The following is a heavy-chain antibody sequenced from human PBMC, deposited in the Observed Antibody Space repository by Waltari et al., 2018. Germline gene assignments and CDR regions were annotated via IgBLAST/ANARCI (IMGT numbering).Heavy chain of an antibody. CDR3: ARDQAGVRGFDP. CDR2: IYSGGST. D-gene: IGHD1-1*01. V-gene: IGHV3-23*03. J-gene: IGHJ5*02. Sequence: EVQLLESGGGLVQPGGSLRLSCAASGFTFSSYAMSWVRQAPGKGLEWVSVIYSGGSTYYADSVKGRFTISRDNSKNTLYLQMNSLRAEDTAVYYCARDQAGVRGFDPWGQGTLVTVSS. CDR1: GFTFSSYA.